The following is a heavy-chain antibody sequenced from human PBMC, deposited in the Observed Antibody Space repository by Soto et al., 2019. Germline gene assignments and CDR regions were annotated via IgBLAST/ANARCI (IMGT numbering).Heavy chain of an antibody. CDR1: GFTFSRYT. V-gene: IGHV3-30-3*01. CDR2: ISDDGNNK. D-gene: IGHD3-10*01. CDR3: ARDDEGGSDCDLGY. Sequence: QVQLVESGGGVVQPGRSLRLSCAASGFTFSRYTMNWVRQAPGKGLEWMAFISDDGNNKYYADSVKGQFTISRDNSKNTLYLQMNSLRTEDTAVYYCARDDEGGSDCDLGYWGQGTLVTVSS. J-gene: IGHJ4*02.